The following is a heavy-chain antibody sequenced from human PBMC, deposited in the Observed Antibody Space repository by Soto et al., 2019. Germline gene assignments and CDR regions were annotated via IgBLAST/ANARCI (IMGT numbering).Heavy chain of an antibody. V-gene: IGHV1-18*01. CDR1: GYTFTSYG. Sequence: ASVKVSCKASGYTFTSYGISWVRQAPGQGLEWMGCISAYNGNTNYAQKLQGRVTMTTDTSTSTAYMELSSLRSEDTAVYYCARSVEWLASFDYWGQGTLVTVSS. CDR2: ISAYNGNT. CDR3: ARSVEWLASFDY. D-gene: IGHD6-19*01. J-gene: IGHJ4*02.